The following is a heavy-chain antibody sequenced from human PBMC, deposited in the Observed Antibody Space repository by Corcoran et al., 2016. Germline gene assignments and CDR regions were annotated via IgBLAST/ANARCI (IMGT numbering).Heavy chain of an antibody. CDR2: IYYSGST. CDR3: ARSPVSSTGFDY. CDR1: GGSISSYY. J-gene: IGHJ4*02. Sequence: QVQLQESGPGLVKPSETLSLTCTVSGGSISSYYWSWIRQPPGKGLEWIGYIYYSGSTNYNPSLKSRVTISVDTSKNQFSLKLSSVTAADTAVYYCARSPVSSTGFDYWGQGTLFTVSS. D-gene: IGHD6-6*01. V-gene: IGHV4-59*01.